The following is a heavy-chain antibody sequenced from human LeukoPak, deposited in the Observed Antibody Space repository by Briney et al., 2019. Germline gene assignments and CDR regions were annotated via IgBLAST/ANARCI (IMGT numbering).Heavy chain of an antibody. D-gene: IGHD3-10*01. J-gene: IGHJ4*02. CDR1: GGSISSYF. CDR3: ARDGADVYGRAFDY. CDR2: IHASGAT. Sequence: SETLSLACNVSGGSISSYFWTWIRQPAGKGLEWIGRIHASGATNYNSSLKSRVSMSVDTSKNQFSLKLTSVTAADTAVYFCARDGADVYGRAFDYWGQGTLVSVSS. V-gene: IGHV4-4*07.